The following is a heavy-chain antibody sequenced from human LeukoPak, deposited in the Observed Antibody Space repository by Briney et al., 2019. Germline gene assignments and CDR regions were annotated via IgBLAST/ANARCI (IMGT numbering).Heavy chain of an antibody. J-gene: IGHJ4*02. CDR2: INSDGSDT. Sequence: GGSLRLSCAASGFTFSDYYMSWIRQAPGKGLVWVSRINSDGSDTNYADSVKGRFTISRDNAKNTLYLQMNSLRVEDTAVYYCARGLARDRWGQGSLVTVSS. CDR1: GFTFSDYY. V-gene: IGHV3-74*01. D-gene: IGHD1-26*01. CDR3: ARGLARDR.